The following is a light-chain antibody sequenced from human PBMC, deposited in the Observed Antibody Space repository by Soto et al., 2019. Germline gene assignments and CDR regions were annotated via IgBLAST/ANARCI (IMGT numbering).Light chain of an antibody. V-gene: IGKV3D-20*02. Sequence: EIVLTQSPGTLSLSPGERATLSCGASQSVGNNYLAWYQQKPGRAPRLLIYDASNRATGIPARFSGSGSGTDFTLTISSLEPEDFAVYYCQQRSNWLTFGGGTKV. J-gene: IGKJ4*01. CDR2: DAS. CDR3: QQRSNWLT. CDR1: QSVGNNY.